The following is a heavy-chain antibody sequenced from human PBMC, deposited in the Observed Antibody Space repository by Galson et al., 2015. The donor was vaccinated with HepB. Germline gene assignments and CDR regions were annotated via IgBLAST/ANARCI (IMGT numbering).Heavy chain of an antibody. CDR2: IDSHTGNP. D-gene: IGHD6-13*01. V-gene: IGHV7-4-1*02. CDR1: GYTFTSYA. J-gene: IGHJ4*02. Sequence: SVKVSCKASGYTFTSYAVHWVRQAPGQGLEWMGWIDSHTGNPTYAQGLTGRFVFSFDTTVSTAYLQISSLKAEDTAVYYCAGPPSSSWSSRDYWGQGTLVTVSS. CDR3: AGPPSSSWSSRDY.